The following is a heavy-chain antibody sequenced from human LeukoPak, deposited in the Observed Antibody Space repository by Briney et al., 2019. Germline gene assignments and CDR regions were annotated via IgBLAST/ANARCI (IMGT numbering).Heavy chain of an antibody. J-gene: IGHJ4*02. CDR2: ISGSGGST. CDR3: AKAGDILTGYDY. Sequence: GGSLRLPCAASGFTFSSYAMSWVRQAPGKGLEWVSAISGSGGSTYYADSVKGRFTISRDNSKNTLYLQMNSLRAEDTAVYYCAKAGDILTGYDYWGQETLVTVSS. V-gene: IGHV3-23*01. D-gene: IGHD3-9*01. CDR1: GFTFSSYA.